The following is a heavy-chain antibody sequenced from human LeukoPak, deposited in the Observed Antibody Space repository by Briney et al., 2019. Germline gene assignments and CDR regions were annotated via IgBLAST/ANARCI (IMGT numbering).Heavy chain of an antibody. CDR3: ARDPSAVAINTYG. D-gene: IGHD6-13*01. V-gene: IGHV3-66*01. CDR2: IYSGGSA. Sequence: GGSLRLSCAASGFTVSNNYMNWVRQAPGKGLEWVSLIYSGGSAHYADSVKGRFTISRDSSRNTLYLQMNSLRVEDTAVYYCARDPSAVAINTYGWGQGTLVTVSS. J-gene: IGHJ4*02. CDR1: GFTVSNNY.